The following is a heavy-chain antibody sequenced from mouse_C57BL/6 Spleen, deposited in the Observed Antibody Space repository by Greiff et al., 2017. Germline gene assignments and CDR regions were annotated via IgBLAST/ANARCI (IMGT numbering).Heavy chain of an antibody. D-gene: IGHD1-1*01. CDR3: ARGDYGSSPYYYAMDY. J-gene: IGHJ4*01. Sequence: VQLQESGAELVKPGASVKMSCKASGYTFTTYPIEWMKQNHGKSLEWIGNFHPYSDDTKYNEKFKGKATLTVEKSSSTVYLELSRLTSDDSAVYYCARGDYGSSPYYYAMDYWGQGTSVTVSS. CDR2: FHPYSDDT. CDR1: GYTFTTYP. V-gene: IGHV1-47*01.